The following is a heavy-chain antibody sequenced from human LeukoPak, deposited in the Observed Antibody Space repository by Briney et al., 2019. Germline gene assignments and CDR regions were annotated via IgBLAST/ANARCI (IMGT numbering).Heavy chain of an antibody. CDR1: GDSITGRTSY. CDR2: SLNRGST. D-gene: IGHD6-6*01. J-gene: IGHJ5*02. Sequence: PSETLSLTCSVSGDSITGRTSYSACVRQHPKNGLEWIGYSLNRGSTNYNPALKSRVTISVDTSKNQLSQKLTSVTAADTAIYYCARDVSSMFPNWFYPWGQGSLVIVSS. CDR3: ARDVSSMFPNWFYP. V-gene: IGHV4-31*03.